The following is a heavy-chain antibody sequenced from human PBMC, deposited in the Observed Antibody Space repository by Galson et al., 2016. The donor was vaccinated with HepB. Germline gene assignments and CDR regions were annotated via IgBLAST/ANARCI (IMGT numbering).Heavy chain of an antibody. V-gene: IGHV3-7*03. CDR2: IRQDESER. Sequence: SLRLSCATSGFPFSRYWMTWVRQAPGKGLEWVANIRQDESERYYVDSVKGRFTISRDNAKSTLYLQMNSLRAADTAVYYCAGAGGYQSALSPYGMDVWGQGTTVTVSS. D-gene: IGHD3-16*01. J-gene: IGHJ6*02. CDR3: AGAGGYQSALSPYGMDV. CDR1: GFPFSRYW.